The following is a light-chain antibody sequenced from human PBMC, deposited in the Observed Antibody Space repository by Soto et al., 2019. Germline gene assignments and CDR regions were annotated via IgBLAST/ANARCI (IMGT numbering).Light chain of an antibody. CDR1: SSDVGGYNY. Sequence: QSALTQPPSASGSPGQSVTISCTGTSSDVGGYNYVSWYQQHPGKAPKLMIYEVTKRPSGVPNRFSGSKSGYTASLTVSGLQAEDEADYYCSSYAGSNIFVFGGGTKLTVL. CDR3: SSYAGSNIFV. J-gene: IGLJ2*01. V-gene: IGLV2-8*01. CDR2: EVT.